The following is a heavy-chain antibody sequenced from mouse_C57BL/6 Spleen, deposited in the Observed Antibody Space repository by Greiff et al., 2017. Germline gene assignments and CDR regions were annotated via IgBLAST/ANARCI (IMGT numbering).Heavy chain of an antibody. Sequence: QVQLQQPGAELVKPGASVKLSCKASGYTFTSYWMQWVKQRPGQGLEWIGEIDPSDSYTNYNQKFKGKATLTVDTSSSTAYMQLSSLTSEDSAVYYCARWALLTPFAYWGQGTLVTVSA. D-gene: IGHD4-1*01. J-gene: IGHJ3*01. CDR1: GYTFTSYW. CDR2: IDPSDSYT. CDR3: ARWALLTPFAY. V-gene: IGHV1-50*01.